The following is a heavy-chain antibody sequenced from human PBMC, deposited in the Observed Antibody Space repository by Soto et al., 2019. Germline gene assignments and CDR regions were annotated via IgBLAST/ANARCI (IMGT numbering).Heavy chain of an antibody. CDR3: ARPTYCSSTHCSPFDY. CDR1: GYNFINHW. D-gene: IGHD2-2*01. CDR2: VYPDDSDT. J-gene: IGHJ4*02. V-gene: IGHV5-51*01. Sequence: GESLKISCKGSGYNFINHWIAWGRQMPGKGLEWMGIVYPDDSDTRYSPSFQGQVTISAAKSISTAYLQWSSLEASDTAMYYCARPTYCSSTHCSPFDYWGQGTLVTVSS.